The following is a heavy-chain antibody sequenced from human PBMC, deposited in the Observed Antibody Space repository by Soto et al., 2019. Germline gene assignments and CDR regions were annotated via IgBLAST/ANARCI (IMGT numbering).Heavy chain of an antibody. Sequence: PSETLSLTCTVSGGSISSYYWSWIRQPPGKGLEWIGYISYIGSTNYNPSLKSRVTILEDTSKNQFSLKLNSVTAADTAVYYCAREGRMGTFDYWGQGALVTVSS. CDR3: AREGRMGTFDY. J-gene: IGHJ4*02. CDR1: GGSISSYY. V-gene: IGHV4-59*01. CDR2: ISYIGST. D-gene: IGHD1-1*01.